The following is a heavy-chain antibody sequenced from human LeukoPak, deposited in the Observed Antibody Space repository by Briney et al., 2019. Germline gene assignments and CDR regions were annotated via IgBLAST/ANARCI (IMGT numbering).Heavy chain of an antibody. D-gene: IGHD5-12*01. CDR2: TNHSGST. Sequence: SETLSLTCAVYGGSFSGYYWSWIRQPPGKGLEWIGETNHSGSTNYNPSLKSRVTISVDTSKNQFSLKLSSVTAADTAVYYCAGRAAPGVAFDYWGQGTLVTVSS. CDR3: AGRAAPGVAFDY. V-gene: IGHV4-34*01. CDR1: GGSFSGYY. J-gene: IGHJ4*02.